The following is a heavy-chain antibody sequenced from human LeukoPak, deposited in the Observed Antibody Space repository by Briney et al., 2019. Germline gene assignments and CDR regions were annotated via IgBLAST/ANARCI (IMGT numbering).Heavy chain of an antibody. CDR3: ARVTDCGGDCYDY. CDR1: GGTFSSYA. Sequence: SVKVSCKASGGTFSSYAISWVRQAPGQGLEWVGGIIPIFGTANYAQKFQGRVTITADESTSTAYMELSSLRSEDTAVYYCARVTDCGGDCYDYWGQGTLVTVSS. V-gene: IGHV1-69*01. J-gene: IGHJ4*02. CDR2: IIPIFGTA. D-gene: IGHD2-21*01.